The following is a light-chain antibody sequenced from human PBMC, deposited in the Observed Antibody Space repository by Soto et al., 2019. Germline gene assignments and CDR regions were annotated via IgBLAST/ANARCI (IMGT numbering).Light chain of an antibody. CDR2: DVS. V-gene: IGLV2-11*01. CDR3: CSYAGTYTLV. Sequence: QSALTQPRSVSGSPGQSVTISCTGSSSDVGGYDFVSWYQQHPGKAPKLMISDVSARPSGVPDRFSGSKSANTASLTISGIQDEDEADYYCCSYAGTYTLVFGGGTKLTVL. J-gene: IGLJ3*02. CDR1: SSDVGGYDF.